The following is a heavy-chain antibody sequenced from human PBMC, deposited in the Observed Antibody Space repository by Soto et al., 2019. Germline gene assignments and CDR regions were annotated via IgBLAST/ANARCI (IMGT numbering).Heavy chain of an antibody. V-gene: IGHV4-59*01. J-gene: IGHJ4*02. CDR1: GGSISSYY. D-gene: IGHD4-17*01. CDR2: IYYSGST. Sequence: SETLSLTCTVSGGSISSYYWSWIRQPPGKGLEWIGYIYYSGSTNYNPSLKSRVTISVDTSKNQFSLKLSSVTAADTAVYYCARRKTTVTTDLFDYWGQGTLVTVSS. CDR3: ARRKTTVTTDLFDY.